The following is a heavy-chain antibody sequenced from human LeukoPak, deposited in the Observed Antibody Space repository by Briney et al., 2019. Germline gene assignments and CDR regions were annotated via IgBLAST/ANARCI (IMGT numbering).Heavy chain of an antibody. D-gene: IGHD4-17*01. J-gene: IGHJ4*02. V-gene: IGHV3-23*01. CDR1: GFTFSSYA. Sequence: GGSLRLSCAASGFTFSSYAMSWVRQAPGKGLEWVSAISGSGGRTYYADSVKGRFTIFRDNSKNTLYLQMNSLRAEDTAVYYCAKGGMTTVYFDYWGQGTLVTVSS. CDR3: AKGGMTTVYFDY. CDR2: ISGSGGRT.